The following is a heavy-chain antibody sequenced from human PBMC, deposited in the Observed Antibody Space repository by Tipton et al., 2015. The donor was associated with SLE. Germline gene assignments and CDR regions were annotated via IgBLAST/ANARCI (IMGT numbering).Heavy chain of an antibody. CDR2: IYHSGTA. V-gene: IGHV4-39*07. J-gene: IGHJ5*02. CDR1: GGSISSSRYY. Sequence: GLVKPSETLSLTCTVSGGSISSSRYYWGWIRQPPGKGLGWIGSIYHSGTAYYNPSLKSRVTISVDTSKNQISLKLSSVTAADTAVYYCARYPESNYHWFGPWGQGALVTVSS. CDR3: ARYPESNYHWFGP. D-gene: IGHD4-11*01.